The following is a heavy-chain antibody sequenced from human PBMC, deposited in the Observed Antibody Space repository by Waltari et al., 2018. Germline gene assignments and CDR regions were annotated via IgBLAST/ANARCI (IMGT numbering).Heavy chain of an antibody. J-gene: IGHJ4*02. D-gene: IGHD3-22*01. CDR3: ARDSSGYLGY. CDR1: GYPISSGYY. Sequence: QVQLQESGPGLVKPSETLSLTCASSGYPISSGYYWDWIRQPPGKGREWIGRIYHSGSTYYNPSLKSRVTISVDTSKNQFSLKLSSLTAADTAVYYCARDSSGYLGYWGQGTLVTVSS. CDR2: IYHSGST. V-gene: IGHV4-38-2*02.